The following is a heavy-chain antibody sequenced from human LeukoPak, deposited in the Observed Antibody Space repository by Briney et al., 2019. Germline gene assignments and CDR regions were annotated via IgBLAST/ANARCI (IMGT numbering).Heavy chain of an antibody. D-gene: IGHD6-13*01. CDR1: GFTVSSNY. CDR2: IYSGGST. Sequence: PGGSLRLSCAASGFTVSSNYMSWVRQAPGKGLEWVSVIYSGGSTYYADSAKGRFTISRDNSKNTLYLQMNSLRAEDTAVYYCARLEVDQEGSSWYEDYWGQGTLVTVSS. J-gene: IGHJ4*02. CDR3: ARLEVDQEGSSWYEDY. V-gene: IGHV3-53*01.